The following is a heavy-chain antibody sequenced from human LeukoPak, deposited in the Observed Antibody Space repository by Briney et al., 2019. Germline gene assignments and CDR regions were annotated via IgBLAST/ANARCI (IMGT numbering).Heavy chain of an antibody. V-gene: IGHV3-48*03. CDR3: AREGALTVTKDAFDI. CDR1: GSTLSSYE. Sequence: PGGSLRLSCAASGSTLSSYEMNWVRQAPGKGLEWVSYISSSGSTIYYADSVKGRFTISRDNAKNSLYLQMNSLRAEDTAVYYCAREGALTVTKDAFDIWGQGTMVTVSS. CDR2: ISSSGSTI. D-gene: IGHD4-17*01. J-gene: IGHJ3*02.